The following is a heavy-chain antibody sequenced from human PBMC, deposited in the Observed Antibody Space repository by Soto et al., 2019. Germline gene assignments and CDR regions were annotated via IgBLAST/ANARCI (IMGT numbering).Heavy chain of an antibody. J-gene: IGHJ4*02. CDR2: IYYSGST. Sequence: QVQLQESGPGLVKPSQTLSLTCTVSGGSISSGGYYWSWIRQHPGKGLEWIGYIYYSGSTYYNPSLKCRVTISVDTSKNQYSLKLRAVTAAGTAVYYCAILDRSCYDYGYYFDCWGQGTLVTVSS. CDR1: GGSISSGGYY. V-gene: IGHV4-31*03. D-gene: IGHD3-22*01. CDR3: AILDRSCYDYGYYFDC.